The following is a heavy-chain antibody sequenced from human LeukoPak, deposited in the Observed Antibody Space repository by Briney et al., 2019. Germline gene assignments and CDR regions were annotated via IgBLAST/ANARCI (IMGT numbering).Heavy chain of an antibody. CDR3: ARKVPDYYGGNSDWYFDL. CDR1: GDSVSSNSAA. V-gene: IGHV6-1*01. Sequence: SQTLSLTCAISGDSVSSNSAAWNWIRQSPSRGLEWLGRTYYRSKWYNDYAVSVKSRITINPDTSKNQFSLQLNSVTPEDTAVYYCARKVPDYYGGNSDWYFDLWGRGTLVTVSS. D-gene: IGHD4-23*01. J-gene: IGHJ2*01. CDR2: TYYRSKWYN.